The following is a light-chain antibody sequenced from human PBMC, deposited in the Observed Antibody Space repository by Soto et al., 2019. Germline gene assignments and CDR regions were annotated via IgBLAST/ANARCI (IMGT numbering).Light chain of an antibody. Sequence: DIVLTQSPDTLFVSPGESANISCRASQSVSSYLAWYQQKPGQAPRLLIYDASNRATGIPVRFSGSKSGTDFTLTIRGLEPEDSAVYYCQQYGSSSITFGQGTQLEIK. J-gene: IGKJ5*01. CDR1: QSVSSY. CDR2: DAS. CDR3: QQYGSSSIT. V-gene: IGKV3-20*01.